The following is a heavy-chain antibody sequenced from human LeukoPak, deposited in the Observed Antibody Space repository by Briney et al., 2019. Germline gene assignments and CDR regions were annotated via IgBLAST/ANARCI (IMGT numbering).Heavy chain of an antibody. CDR2: INPNSGGT. V-gene: IGHV1-2*02. Sequence: ASVKVSCKASGYTFTGYYMHWVRQAPGQGLEWMGWINPNSGGTNYAQKFQGRVTMTRDTPISTAYMELSRLRSDNTAVYYCARVRPSSWYGFDYWGQGTLVTVSS. J-gene: IGHJ4*02. D-gene: IGHD6-13*01. CDR3: ARVRPSSWYGFDY. CDR1: GYTFTGYY.